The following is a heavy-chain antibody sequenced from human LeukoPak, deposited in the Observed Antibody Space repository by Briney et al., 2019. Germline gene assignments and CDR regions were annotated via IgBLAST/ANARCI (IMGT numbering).Heavy chain of an antibody. CDR2: AHHSGT. CDR1: GASMNNYY. V-gene: IGHV4-59*01. D-gene: IGHD1/OR15-1a*01. CDR3: ARWSEQVLAFDI. J-gene: IGHJ3*02. Sequence: SETLSLTCSVSGASMNNYYWNWIRQPPGKGLKWIGFAHHSGTHYNPSLRSRVTASLDTSKNQVSLRLTSVTAADTAVYYCARWSEQVLAFDIWGQGTMVTVSS.